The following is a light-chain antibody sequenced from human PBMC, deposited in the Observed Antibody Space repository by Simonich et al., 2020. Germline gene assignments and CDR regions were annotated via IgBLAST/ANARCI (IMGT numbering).Light chain of an antibody. J-gene: IGKJ2*01. Sequence: DIQMTQSPSTLSASVGDRVTITCRASQSISSWLAWYQQKPGKDPKLLIYKASSLERGVPSRFSGSGSGTEFTLTISSLQPDDFATYYCQQYNSYLYTFGQGTKLEIK. CDR2: KAS. CDR1: QSISSW. V-gene: IGKV1-5*03. CDR3: QQYNSYLYT.